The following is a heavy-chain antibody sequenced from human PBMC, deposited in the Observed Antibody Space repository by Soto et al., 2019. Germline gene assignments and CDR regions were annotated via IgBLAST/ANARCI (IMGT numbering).Heavy chain of an antibody. CDR1: GGTFSSYT. CDR2: IIPILGIA. V-gene: IGHV1-69*02. J-gene: IGHJ4*02. D-gene: IGHD6-19*01. CDR3: AEDPIAVAGDTQGDFGY. Sequence: GASVKVSCKASGGTFSSYTISWVRQAPGQGLERMGRIIPILGIANYAQKFQGRVTITADKSTSTAYMELSSLRSEDTAVYYCAEDPIAVAGDTQGDFGYWGQGTLVTVSS.